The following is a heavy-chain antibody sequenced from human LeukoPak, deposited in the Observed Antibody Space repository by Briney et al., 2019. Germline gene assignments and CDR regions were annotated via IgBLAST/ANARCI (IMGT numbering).Heavy chain of an antibody. CDR1: GGSISSGNYY. V-gene: IGHV4-30-2*01. CDR2: IHHSGST. CDR3: ARDGSYGSRYMDV. Sequence: PSQTLSLTCTVSGGSISSGNYYWSWIRQPPGKGLEWIGYIHHSGSTYYNPSLKSRVTISVDRSKNQYSLKLSSVTAADTAVYFCARDGSYGSRYMDVWGKGTTVTVSS. D-gene: IGHD5-18*01. J-gene: IGHJ6*03.